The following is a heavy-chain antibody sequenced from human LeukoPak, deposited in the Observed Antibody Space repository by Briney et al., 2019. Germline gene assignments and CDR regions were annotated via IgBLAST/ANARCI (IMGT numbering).Heavy chain of an antibody. CDR1: GFTFSNSW. V-gene: IGHV3-7*01. CDR2: IKGDGNQK. D-gene: IGHD2-8*01. J-gene: IGHJ4*02. Sequence: PGGSLRLSCAASGFTFSNSWMNWVRQAPGKGLVWLANIKGDGNQKNYMDSVKGRFVISRDNAKNLLYLQMNSLKAEDTAVYYCMTNCGGDCWGQGTLVTVSS. CDR3: MTNCGGDC.